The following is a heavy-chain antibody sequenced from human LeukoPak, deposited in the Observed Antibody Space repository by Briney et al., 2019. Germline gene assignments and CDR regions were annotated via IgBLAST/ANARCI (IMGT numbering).Heavy chain of an antibody. V-gene: IGHV3-23*01. J-gene: IGHJ4*02. CDR2: VSGRDGGT. CDR1: GFTFSNYA. Sequence: GGSLRLSCAASGFTFSNYAMSWVRQAPGKGLEWVSAVSGRDGGTYYADSVKGRFTISRDNSKNTLYLQMNSLRAEDTAVYYCAKWGDYDILTGYYDSDYWGQGTLVTVSS. CDR3: AKWGDYDILTGYYDSDY. D-gene: IGHD3-9*01.